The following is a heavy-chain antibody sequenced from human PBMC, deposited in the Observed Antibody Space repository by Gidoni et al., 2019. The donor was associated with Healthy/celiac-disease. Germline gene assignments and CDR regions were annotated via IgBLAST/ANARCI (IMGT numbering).Heavy chain of an antibody. J-gene: IGHJ4*02. D-gene: IGHD5-12*01. CDR2: ISSSSSYI. V-gene: IGHV3-21*01. Sequence: EVQLVESGGGLVKPGGSLRLSCAASGFTFSSYSMNGVRQAPGKGLEWVSSISSSSSYIYYADSVKGRFTISRDNAKNSLYLQMNSLRAEDTAVYYCARDRGNIVATITLTLDYWGQGTLVTVSS. CDR3: ARDRGNIVATITLTLDY. CDR1: GFTFSSYS.